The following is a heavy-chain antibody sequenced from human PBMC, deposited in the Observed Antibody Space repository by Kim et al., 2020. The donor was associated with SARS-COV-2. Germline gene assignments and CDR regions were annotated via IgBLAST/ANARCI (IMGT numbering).Heavy chain of an antibody. CDR3: ARVGDYGDYASGD. CDR1: GGSISSGGYS. CDR2: IYHSGST. V-gene: IGHV4-30-2*01. J-gene: IGHJ4*02. D-gene: IGHD4-17*01. Sequence: SETLSLTCAVSGGSISSGGYSWSWIRQPPGKGLEWIGYIYHSGSTYYNPSLKSRVTISVDRSKNQFSLKLSSVTAADTAVYYCARVGDYGDYASGDWGQGTLVTVSS.